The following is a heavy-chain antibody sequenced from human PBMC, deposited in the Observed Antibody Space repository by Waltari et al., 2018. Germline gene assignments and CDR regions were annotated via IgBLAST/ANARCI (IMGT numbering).Heavy chain of an antibody. Sequence: QVRLPQWGVGLLKPSETLSLTCAGYGGSFSGYHWGWLRQPPGKGLEWIGEISHSGGTNYNPSLMSRVTISVDTSKNQFSLKLSSVTAADTAVYYCARDSGYCSGGSCYHGYFDYWGQGTPVTVSS. CDR1: GGSFSGYH. CDR3: ARDSGYCSGGSCYHGYFDY. D-gene: IGHD2-15*01. V-gene: IGHV4-34*01. CDR2: ISHSGGT. J-gene: IGHJ4*02.